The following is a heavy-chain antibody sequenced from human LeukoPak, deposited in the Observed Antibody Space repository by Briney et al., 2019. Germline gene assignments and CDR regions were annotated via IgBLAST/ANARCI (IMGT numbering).Heavy chain of an antibody. CDR2: IRSSGDTI. CDR1: GFTFSRYS. CDR3: TRDPEALDY. V-gene: IGHV3-48*02. Sequence: GGSLILSCVASGFTFSRYSMNWVRQAPGKGLEWIAYIRSSGDTIYYADSVQGRFTISRDTAKNSLYLQMNNLRDEDTAVYYCTRDPEALDYWGQGTLVTVSS. J-gene: IGHJ4*02.